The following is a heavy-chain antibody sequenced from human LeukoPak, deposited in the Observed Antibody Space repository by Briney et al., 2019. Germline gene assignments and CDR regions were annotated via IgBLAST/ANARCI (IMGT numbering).Heavy chain of an antibody. CDR3: ARASGWSGRYYFDY. CDR1: GFTFSSYW. CDR2: IKSDGSST. Sequence: GGSLRLSCAASGFTFSSYWMHWVRQAPGKGLVWVSRIKSDGSSTNYADSVKGRFTISRDNAKNSLYLQMNSLRAEDTAVYYCARASGWSGRYYFDYWGQGTLVTVSS. V-gene: IGHV3-74*01. J-gene: IGHJ4*02. D-gene: IGHD6-19*01.